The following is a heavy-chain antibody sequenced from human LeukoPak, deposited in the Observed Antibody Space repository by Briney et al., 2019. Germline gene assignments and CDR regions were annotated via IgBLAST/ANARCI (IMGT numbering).Heavy chain of an antibody. Sequence: GGSLRLSCAASGFTFSSDSMNWVRQAPGKGLEWVSIIYSGGSTYYADSVKGRFTISRDISKNTLYLQMTSLRAEDTALYYCARTGPHYYDSSGYYWYAFDIWGQGTMVTVSS. D-gene: IGHD3-22*01. J-gene: IGHJ3*02. CDR2: IYSGGST. V-gene: IGHV3-66*02. CDR1: GFTFSSDS. CDR3: ARTGPHYYDSSGYYWYAFDI.